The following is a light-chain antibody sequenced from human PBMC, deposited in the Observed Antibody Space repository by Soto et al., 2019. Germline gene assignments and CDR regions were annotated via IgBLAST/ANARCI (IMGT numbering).Light chain of an antibody. CDR3: HQYVSSPLT. V-gene: IGKV3-20*01. CDR2: DAS. Sequence: EIVLTQSPGTLSLSPGEGATVSCRASQSVNSNLLAWFQQKPGQAPRLLINDASRRATGIPDRFRGSGSGTDFTLSISRREPEDVAVYYCHQYVSSPLTFGQGTKLEIK. CDR1: QSVNSNL. J-gene: IGKJ2*01.